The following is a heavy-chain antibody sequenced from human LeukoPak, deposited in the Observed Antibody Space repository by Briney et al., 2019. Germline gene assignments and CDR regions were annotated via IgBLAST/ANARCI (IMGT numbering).Heavy chain of an antibody. CDR3: ARISSSNWYNERGAFDV. Sequence: SETLSLTCTVSGGSISSYYWSWIRQPPRKGLEWIGYIYYSGSTNYNPSLKSRVTISVDTSKNQFSLKLSSVTAADTAVYYCARISSSNWYNERGAFDVWGQGTMVTVSS. CDR1: GGSISSYY. D-gene: IGHD6-13*01. J-gene: IGHJ3*01. CDR2: IYYSGST. V-gene: IGHV4-59*01.